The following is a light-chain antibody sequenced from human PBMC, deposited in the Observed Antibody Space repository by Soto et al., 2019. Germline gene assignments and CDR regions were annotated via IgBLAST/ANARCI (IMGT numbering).Light chain of an antibody. J-gene: IGKJ2*01. V-gene: IGKV3-20*01. CDR1: QSVSSSY. CDR3: QQYGISPPGYT. CDR2: GAS. Sequence: EIVLTQSPGTLSLSPGERATLSCRASQSVSSSYLAWYQQKPGQAPRLLIYGASSRATGIPDRFSGSGSGTNFTHTISRLEPEDFAVYYCQQYGISPPGYTFGQGTKLEIK.